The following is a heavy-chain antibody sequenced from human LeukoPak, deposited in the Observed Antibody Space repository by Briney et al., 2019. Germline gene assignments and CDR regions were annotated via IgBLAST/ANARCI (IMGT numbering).Heavy chain of an antibody. V-gene: IGHV4-38-2*02. Sequence: SETLSLTCTVYGYSLSRLYYWGWSRQPPGKGLGCIGSIYHSGRTNYNPSLSGRVSLSIHTSAHQFSLKLSSVTAADTAVYCWANSPGSGSLFFLFDIWGQGTMVTVSS. J-gene: IGHJ3*02. CDR2: IYHSGRT. CDR3: ANSPGSGSLFFLFDI. D-gene: IGHD3-3*01. CDR1: GYSLSRLYY.